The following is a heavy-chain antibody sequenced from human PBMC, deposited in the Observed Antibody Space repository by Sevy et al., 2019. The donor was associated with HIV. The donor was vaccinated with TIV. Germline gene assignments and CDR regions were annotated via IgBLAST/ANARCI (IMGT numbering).Heavy chain of an antibody. CDR1: GFTFNIYS. J-gene: IGHJ4*02. CDR2: LSFGCGKI. V-gene: IGHV3-23*01. CDR3: AGEGCTKPHDY. D-gene: IGHD2-8*01. Sequence: GGSLRLSCAASGFTFNIYSMSWVRQTPGKGLGWVATLSFGCGKINHADSVKGRFTMSRDDSKNAVYLQMNNLRVEDTAIYYCAGEGCTKPHDYWGQGTLVTVSS.